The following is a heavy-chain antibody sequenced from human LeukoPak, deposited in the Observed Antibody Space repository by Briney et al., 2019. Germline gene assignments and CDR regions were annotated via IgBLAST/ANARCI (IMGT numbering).Heavy chain of an antibody. V-gene: IGHV3-7*03. CDR3: ARGMRGVIRSFDY. CDR1: GFTFSSYW. D-gene: IGHD3-10*01. Sequence: PGGSLRLSCAASGFTFSSYWMTWVRQAPGKGLEWVANIKQDGSKKDYVDSVKGRFTIFRDNAKDSLYLQMNSLRVEGTAVYYCARGMRGVIRSFDYWGQGTLVTVSS. J-gene: IGHJ4*02. CDR2: IKQDGSKK.